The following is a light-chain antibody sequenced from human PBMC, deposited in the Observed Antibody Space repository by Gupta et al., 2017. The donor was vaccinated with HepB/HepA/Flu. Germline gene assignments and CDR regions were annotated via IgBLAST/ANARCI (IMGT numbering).Light chain of an antibody. Sequence: DIVMTQSPLSLPVTPGESAPISCRSSQSLLHSNGYYYLDWYLQKPGQSPQRLIYLGSKRACGVPDSVSGSGSGTDFTLKSSRVEADDVGVYYCMQGLQPTTFGQGTKLEIK. J-gene: IGKJ2*01. CDR3: MQGLQPTT. CDR2: LGS. CDR1: QSLLHSNGYYY. V-gene: IGKV2-28*01.